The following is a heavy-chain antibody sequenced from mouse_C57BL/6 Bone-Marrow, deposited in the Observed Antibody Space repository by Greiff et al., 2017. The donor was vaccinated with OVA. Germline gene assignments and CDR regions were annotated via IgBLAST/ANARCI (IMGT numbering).Heavy chain of an antibody. D-gene: IGHD1-1*01. V-gene: IGHV1-76*01. CDR1: GYTFTDYY. J-gene: IGHJ2*01. CDR2: IYPGSGNT. Sequence: QVQLKESGAELVRPGASVKLSCKASGYTFTDYYINWVKQRPGQGLEWIARIYPGSGNTYYNEKFKGKATLTAEKSSSTAYMQLSSLTSEDSAVYFCARATVFDYWGQGTTLTVSS. CDR3: ARATVFDY.